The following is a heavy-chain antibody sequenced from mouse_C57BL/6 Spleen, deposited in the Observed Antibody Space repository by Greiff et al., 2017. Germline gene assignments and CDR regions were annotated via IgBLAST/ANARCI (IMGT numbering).Heavy chain of an antibody. CDR2: ISNGGGST. Sequence: EVKLQESGGGLVQPGGSLKLSCAASGFTFSDYYMYWVRQTPEKRLEWVAYISNGGGSTYYPDTVKGRFTISRDNAKDTLYLQMSRLKSEDTAMYYCAYLHRGFAYWGQVTLVTVSA. D-gene: IGHD2-1*01. V-gene: IGHV5-12*01. J-gene: IGHJ3*01. CDR3: AYLHRGFAY. CDR1: GFTFSDYY.